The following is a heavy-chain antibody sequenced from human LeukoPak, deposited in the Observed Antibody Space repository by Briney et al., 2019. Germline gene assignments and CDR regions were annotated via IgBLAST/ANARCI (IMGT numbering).Heavy chain of an antibody. Sequence: ASVKVSCKASGYTVSSYYVHWVRQAPGPGLEWMGIINPSGGSTSYAQKFQGRVTMTRDTSTSTVYMELNSLRSEDTAVYYCARGTNYLPQDYWGQGTLVTVSS. D-gene: IGHD1/OR15-1a*01. CDR3: ARGTNYLPQDY. CDR1: GYTVSSYY. V-gene: IGHV1-46*01. J-gene: IGHJ4*02. CDR2: INPSGGST.